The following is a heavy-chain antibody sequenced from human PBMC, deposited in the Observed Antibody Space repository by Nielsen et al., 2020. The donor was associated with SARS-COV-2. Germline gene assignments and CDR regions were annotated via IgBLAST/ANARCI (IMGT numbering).Heavy chain of an antibody. J-gene: IGHJ3*01. V-gene: IGHV4-59*01. CDR1: GGSISSYY. Sequence: SETLSLTCTVSGGSISSYYWSWIRQPPGKGLEWIGYIYYSGSTNYNPSLKSRVTISVDTSKNQFSLKLSSVTAADTAVYYCARDPRYDSSGYQNDTFDVWGQGTTVTVSS. D-gene: IGHD3-22*01. CDR3: ARDPRYDSSGYQNDTFDV. CDR2: IYYSGST.